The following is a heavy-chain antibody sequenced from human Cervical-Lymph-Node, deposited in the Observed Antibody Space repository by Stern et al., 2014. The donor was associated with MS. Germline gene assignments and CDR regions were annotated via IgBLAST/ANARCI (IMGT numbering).Heavy chain of an antibody. CDR1: GGSISSDDHY. D-gene: IGHD3-3*02. Sequence: VHLVESGPGLVKPSQTLSLTCSVSGGSISSDDHYWSWIRQPPEKGPEGMGFAAYDWISYTLALKSRVSMSLATSTNQFSLQLSSVTAADTAVDYCARRFAFYNWFDTWCQGALVTVSS. J-gene: IGHJ5*02. CDR2: AAYDWI. CDR3: ARRFAFYNWFDT. V-gene: IGHV4-30-4*01.